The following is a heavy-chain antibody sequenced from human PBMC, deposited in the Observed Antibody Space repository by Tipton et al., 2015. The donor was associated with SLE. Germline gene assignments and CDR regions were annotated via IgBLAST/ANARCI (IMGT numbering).Heavy chain of an antibody. CDR2: IYSGGST. CDR3: ARDRDSSGYYGFDY. V-gene: IGHV3-NL1*01. J-gene: IGHJ4*02. CDR1: GFTFSSYG. Sequence: SLRLSCAASGFTFSSYGMHWVRQAPGKGLEWVSVIYSGGSTYYADSVKGKFTISRDNSKNTLYLQMNSLRAEDTAVYYCARDRDSSGYYGFDYWGQGTLVTVSS. D-gene: IGHD3-22*01.